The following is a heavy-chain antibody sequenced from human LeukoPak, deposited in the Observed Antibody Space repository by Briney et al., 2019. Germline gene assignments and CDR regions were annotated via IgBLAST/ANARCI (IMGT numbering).Heavy chain of an antibody. Sequence: PGGSLRLSCAASGFTFSSYDMHWVRQAPGKGLEWVAVIWYDGSNKYYADSVKGRFTISRDNSKNTLYLQMNSLRAEDTAVYYCLTPAGRVNYWGQGTLVTVSS. CDR1: GFTFSSYD. V-gene: IGHV3-33*01. CDR3: LTPAGRVNY. D-gene: IGHD1-14*01. J-gene: IGHJ4*02. CDR2: IWYDGSNK.